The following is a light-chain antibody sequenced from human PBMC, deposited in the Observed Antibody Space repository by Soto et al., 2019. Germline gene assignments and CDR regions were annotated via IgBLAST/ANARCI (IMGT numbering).Light chain of an antibody. V-gene: IGKV3-15*01. CDR2: GAS. J-gene: IGKJ5*01. CDR3: QQYNTWPPIT. Sequence: EIVMTQSPATLSVSPGERATLSCRASQSVSTNLAWYQQKPGQAPRLLIFGASTRATGIPARFSGSGSGTEFTLTISSLQSEDFAVCYCQQYNTWPPITFGPGTRLEIK. CDR1: QSVSTN.